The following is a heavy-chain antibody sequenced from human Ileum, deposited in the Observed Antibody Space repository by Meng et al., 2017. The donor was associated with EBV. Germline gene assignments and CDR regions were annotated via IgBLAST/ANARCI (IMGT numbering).Heavy chain of an antibody. CDR1: GCSISSSDC. V-gene: IGHV4-4*02. D-gene: IGHD2-2*02. Sequence: QVQLQESALGLVKPSGPRSPSWPVSGCSISSSDCWSWVRQPPGKGLEWIGEIYRGGGTNHNASLKSRVTISVDTSQNHFSLKLNSVTAADTAVYYCARVRVIPAAIGFDYWGQGTLVTVSS. J-gene: IGHJ4*02. CDR2: IYRGGGT. CDR3: ARVRVIPAAIGFDY.